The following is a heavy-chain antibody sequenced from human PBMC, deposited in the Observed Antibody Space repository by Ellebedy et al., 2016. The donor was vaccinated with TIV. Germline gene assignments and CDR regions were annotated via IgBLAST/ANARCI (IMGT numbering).Heavy chain of an antibody. J-gene: IGHJ6*02. D-gene: IGHD4-11*01. CDR3: AREDSNYSDRYYYYGLDV. V-gene: IGHV4-59*01. CDR2: INYSGRT. CDR1: GGSIDSYY. Sequence: SETLSLTXSVSGGSIDSYYWSWIRQPPGRGLEYIGYINYSGRTNFNPSLKSRVTLSVDLSKNQFSLRLTSVTAADTAVYYYAREDSNYSDRYYYYGLDVWGQGTTVTVSS.